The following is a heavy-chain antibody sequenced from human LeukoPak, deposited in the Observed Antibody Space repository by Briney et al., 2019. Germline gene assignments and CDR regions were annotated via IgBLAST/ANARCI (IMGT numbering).Heavy chain of an antibody. CDR3: AAPSGHDFGFAFDV. D-gene: IGHD4-17*01. J-gene: IGHJ3*01. V-gene: IGHV1-58*01. CDR1: GFTFINSA. CDR2: IIIGSGHT. Sequence: ASVKVSCKASGFTFINSALQWVRQTRGQRLEWMGFIIIGSGHTNYPQNFHSRVTITRDVSTNPALMELTSLTSEDTAVYYCAAPSGHDFGFAFDVWGEGTLITVS.